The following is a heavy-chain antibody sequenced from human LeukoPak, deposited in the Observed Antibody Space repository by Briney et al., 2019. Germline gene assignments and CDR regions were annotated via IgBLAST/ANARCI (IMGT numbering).Heavy chain of an antibody. J-gene: IGHJ4*01. CDR1: GGSISSSSYY. Sequence: SETLSLTCTVSGGSISSSSYYWGWIRQPPGKGLEWIGSIYYSGSAYYNPSLKSRVTISVDTSKNQFSLRLSSVTAADTAVYYCARLSGSYYSDFDYWGHGTLVTVSS. CDR3: ARLSGSYYSDFDY. V-gene: IGHV4-39*01. D-gene: IGHD1-26*01. CDR2: IYYSGSA.